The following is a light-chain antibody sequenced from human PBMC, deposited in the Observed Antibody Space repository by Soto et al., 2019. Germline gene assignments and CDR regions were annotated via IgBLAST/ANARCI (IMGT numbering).Light chain of an antibody. CDR1: SGHSSYA. CDR2: LNSDGSH. J-gene: IGLJ3*02. CDR3: QTWGTGPRWV. V-gene: IGLV4-69*01. Sequence: QSVLTQSPSASASLGASVKLTCTLSSGHSSYAIAWHQQQPEKGPRYLMKLNSDGSHSKGDGIPDRFSGSSSGAERYLTISSLQSEDEADYYCQTWGTGPRWVFGGGTKRTVL.